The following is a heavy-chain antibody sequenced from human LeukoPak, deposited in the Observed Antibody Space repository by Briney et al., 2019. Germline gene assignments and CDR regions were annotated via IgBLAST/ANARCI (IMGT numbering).Heavy chain of an antibody. CDR3: ARLFETIDYYYYGMDV. CDR1: GFTFSSYS. J-gene: IGHJ6*02. D-gene: IGHD2-21*01. V-gene: IGHV3-21*01. Sequence: GGSLRLYCAASGFTFSSYSMNWVRQAPGKGLEWVSSISSSSSYIYYADSVKGRFTISRDNAKNSLYLQKNSLRAEDTAVYYGARLFETIDYYYYGMDVWGQGTTVTVSS. CDR2: ISSSSSYI.